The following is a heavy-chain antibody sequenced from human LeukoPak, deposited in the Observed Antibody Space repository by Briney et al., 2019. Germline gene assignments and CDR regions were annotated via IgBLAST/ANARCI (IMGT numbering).Heavy chain of an antibody. CDR1: GYTFTSYA. CDR2: INAGNGNT. D-gene: IGHD6-13*01. Sequence: ASVKVSCKASGYTFTSYAMHWMRQAPGQRLEWMGWINAGNGNTKYSQKFQGRVTITRDTSASTAYMELSSLRSEDTAVYYCVRVAPSSWYPEYYFDYWGQGTLVTVSS. J-gene: IGHJ4*02. V-gene: IGHV1-3*01. CDR3: VRVAPSSWYPEYYFDY.